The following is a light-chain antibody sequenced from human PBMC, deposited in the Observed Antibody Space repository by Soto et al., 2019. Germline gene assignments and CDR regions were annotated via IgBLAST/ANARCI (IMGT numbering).Light chain of an antibody. V-gene: IGKV1-5*01. CDR3: QQYSSSSIT. CDR1: ESISRK. CDR2: DVS. Sequence: DIQMPQSPSTLSASVGDRVTISCRARESISRKVAWYQQKPGKAPKLLIYDVSSLESGVTSRFSGSGSGTEFTLTISSLQPEDFATYYCQQYSSSSITFGQGTRLEIK. J-gene: IGKJ5*01.